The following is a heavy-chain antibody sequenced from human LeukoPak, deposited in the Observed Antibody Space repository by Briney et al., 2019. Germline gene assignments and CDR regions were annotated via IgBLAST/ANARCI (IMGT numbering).Heavy chain of an antibody. V-gene: IGHV3-21*01. D-gene: IGHD4-23*01. Sequence: PGGSLRLSCAASGFTFSSYSMNWVRQAPGKGLEWVSSISSSSSYIYYADSVKGRFTISRDNAKNSLYLQMNSLRAEDTAVYYCASLGLWAMVVTHPDYWGQGTLVTVSS. CDR2: ISSSSSYI. J-gene: IGHJ4*02. CDR3: ASLGLWAMVVTHPDY. CDR1: GFTFSSYS.